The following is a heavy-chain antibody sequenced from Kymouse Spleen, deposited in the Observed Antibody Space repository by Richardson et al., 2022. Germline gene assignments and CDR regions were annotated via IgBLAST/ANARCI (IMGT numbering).Heavy chain of an antibody. D-gene: IGHD3-10*01. CDR1: GGSVSSGSYY. CDR2: IYYSGST. CDR3: ASGGTMVRGALYYYYGMDV. Sequence: QVQLQESGPGLVKPSETLSLTCTVSGGSVSSGSYYWSWIRQPPGKGLEWIGYIYYSGSTNYNPSLKSRVTISVDTSKNQFSLKLSSVTAADTAVYYCASGGTMVRGALYYYYGMDVWGQGTTVTVSS. V-gene: IGHV4-61*01. J-gene: IGHJ6*02.